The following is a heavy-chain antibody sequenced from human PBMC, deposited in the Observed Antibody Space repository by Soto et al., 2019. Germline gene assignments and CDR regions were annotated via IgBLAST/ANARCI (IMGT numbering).Heavy chain of an antibody. D-gene: IGHD3-22*01. J-gene: IGHJ3*02. V-gene: IGHV1-3*01. Sequence: SVKVSCKSSGYTFTSYAMHWVRQAPGQRLEWMGWVNAGNGNTKYSQKFQGRVTITRDTSASTAYMELSSLRSEDTAGYYCARDRSYDSSGSDAFDIWGQGIMVSVS. CDR1: GYTFTSYA. CDR2: VNAGNGNT. CDR3: ARDRSYDSSGSDAFDI.